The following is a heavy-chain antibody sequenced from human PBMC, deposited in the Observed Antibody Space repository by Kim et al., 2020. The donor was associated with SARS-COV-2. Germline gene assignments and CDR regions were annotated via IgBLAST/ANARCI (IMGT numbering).Heavy chain of an antibody. J-gene: IGHJ5*02. Sequence: ASVKVSCKASGYTFTSYGISWVRRAPGQGLEWMGWISAYNGNTNYAQKLQGRVTMTTDTSTSTAYMELRSLRSDDTAVYYCARAVKGVSFSDWFDPWGQGTLVTVSS. D-gene: IGHD3-16*01. CDR2: ISAYNGNT. CDR1: GYTFTSYG. CDR3: ARAVKGVSFSDWFDP. V-gene: IGHV1-18*04.